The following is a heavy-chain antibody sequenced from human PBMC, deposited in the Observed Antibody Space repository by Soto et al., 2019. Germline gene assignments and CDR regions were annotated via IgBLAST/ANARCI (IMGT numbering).Heavy chain of an antibody. CDR2: INHTGGT. Sequence: SETLSLTCAVYGGSVNGYYWNWIHQPPGKGLEWIGEINHTGGTHYNPSLKSRVTMSVDTSKNQFSLRLSSVTAADTAIYYCATRITVFGLLIPPFDPWGQGTQVTVSS. V-gene: IGHV4-34*01. CDR1: GGSVNGYY. D-gene: IGHD3-3*01. J-gene: IGHJ5*02. CDR3: ATRITVFGLLIPPFDP.